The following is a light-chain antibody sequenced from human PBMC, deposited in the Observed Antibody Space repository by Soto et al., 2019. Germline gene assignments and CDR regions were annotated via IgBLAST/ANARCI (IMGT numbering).Light chain of an antibody. CDR1: SSNIGAGFH. V-gene: IGLV1-40*01. CDR2: GNN. Sequence: QAVVTQPPSVSGAPGQRVTISCTGSSSNIGAGFHVHWYQQFPGTAPKLLIYGNNNRPSGVPDRFSASKSDTSASLAITGLQAEDEADYYCQSFWVFGGGTKLTVL. J-gene: IGLJ3*02. CDR3: QSFWV.